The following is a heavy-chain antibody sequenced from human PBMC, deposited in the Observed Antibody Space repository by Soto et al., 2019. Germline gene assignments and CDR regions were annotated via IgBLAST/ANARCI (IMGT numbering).Heavy chain of an antibody. CDR1: GFTFSDYN. Sequence: GGSLRLSCAASGFTFSDYNMYWVRQTLGKGLEWVASISSANSYIYYANSVKGRFTISRDNPKKSLSLRMNSLRAEDTAVYYCARDLVPVAEALFLGYYYYGLDVWGQGTTVTVAS. J-gene: IGHJ6*02. CDR2: ISSANSYI. V-gene: IGHV3-21*04. CDR3: ARDLVPVAEALFLGYYYYGLDV. D-gene: IGHD2-2*01.